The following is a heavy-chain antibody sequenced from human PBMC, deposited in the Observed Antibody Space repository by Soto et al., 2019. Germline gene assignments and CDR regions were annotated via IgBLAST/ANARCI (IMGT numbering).Heavy chain of an antibody. Sequence: SETLSLTCAVSGVSLTSGNWWTWVRQSPQRGLEYIGEIFHDGTANYYPSFERRVAMSVDTSRNQFSLKLTSVTAADTAVYFCARLVYDTRLNYMYFDLWGPGTLVTVSS. CDR3: ARLVYDTRLNYMYFDL. V-gene: IGHV4-4*02. CDR2: IFHDGTA. CDR1: GVSLTSGNW. D-gene: IGHD3-10*01. J-gene: IGHJ4*02.